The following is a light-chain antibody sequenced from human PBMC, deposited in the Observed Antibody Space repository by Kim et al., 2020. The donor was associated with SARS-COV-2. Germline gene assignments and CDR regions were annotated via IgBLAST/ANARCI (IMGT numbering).Light chain of an antibody. V-gene: IGLV1-40*01. CDR2: DTI. CDR1: SSNIGAGFD. J-gene: IGLJ1*01. Sequence: QRVTISCTGSSSNIGAGFDVHWYQHLPGTAPQLLIFDTINRPSGVPDRFSGSKSATSASLAITGLQAEDEAAYYCQSYDNSLRGYVFGTGTKVTVL. CDR3: QSYDNSLRGYV.